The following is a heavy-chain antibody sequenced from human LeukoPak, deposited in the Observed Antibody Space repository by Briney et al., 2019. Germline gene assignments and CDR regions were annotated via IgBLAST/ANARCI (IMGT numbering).Heavy chain of an antibody. J-gene: IGHJ6*03. V-gene: IGHV1-18*03. CDR2: ISAYNGNT. CDR3: ARGTGYVYMDV. CDR1: GYTFTSYG. Sequence: GASVKVSCKASGYTFTSYGISWVRQAPGQGLEWMGWISAYNGNTNYAQKLQGRVTITRDTSASTAYMELSSLRSEDMAVYYCARGTGYVYMDVWGKGITVTVSS. D-gene: IGHD3/OR15-3a*01.